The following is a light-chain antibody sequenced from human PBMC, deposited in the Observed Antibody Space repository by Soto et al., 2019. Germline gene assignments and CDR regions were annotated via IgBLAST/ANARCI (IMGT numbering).Light chain of an antibody. CDR3: QQYYSSPLT. CDR2: WAS. Sequence: DIVMTQSPDSLAVSLGERATINCKSSQSVLYSSDNKNYLAWYQQRPGQLPKLLIYWASTRESGVPDRFSGGGSGTDFTLTISSLQAEDVAVYYCQQYYSSPLTFGGGTKVDIK. J-gene: IGKJ4*01. V-gene: IGKV4-1*01. CDR1: QSVLYSSDNKNY.